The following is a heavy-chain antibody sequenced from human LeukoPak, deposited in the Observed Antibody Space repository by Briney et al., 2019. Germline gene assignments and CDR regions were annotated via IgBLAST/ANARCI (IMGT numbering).Heavy chain of an antibody. CDR2: IIPIFGTA. J-gene: IGHJ4*02. D-gene: IGHD3-9*01. Sequence: ASVKVSCKASGGTFSSYAISWVRQAPGQGREWMGGIIPIFGTANYAQKFQGRVTITTDESTSTAYMELSSLRSEDTAVYYCARSLAYYDILTGWGQGTLVTVSS. CDR1: GGTFSSYA. CDR3: ARSLAYYDILTG. V-gene: IGHV1-69*05.